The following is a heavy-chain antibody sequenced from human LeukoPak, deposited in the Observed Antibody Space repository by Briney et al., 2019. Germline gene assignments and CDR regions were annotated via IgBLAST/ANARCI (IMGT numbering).Heavy chain of an antibody. D-gene: IGHD4-17*01. J-gene: IGHJ3*02. CDR2: ISAYNGNT. CDR3: ARDQTVTALNAFDI. V-gene: IGHV1-18*01. Sequence: ASVKVSCKASGYTFTSYGINWVRQAPGQGLEWMGWISAYNGNTDYAQKLQGRVTMTTDTSTSTAYMELRSLRSDDTAVYYCARDQTVTALNAFDIWGQGTMVTVSS. CDR1: GYTFTSYG.